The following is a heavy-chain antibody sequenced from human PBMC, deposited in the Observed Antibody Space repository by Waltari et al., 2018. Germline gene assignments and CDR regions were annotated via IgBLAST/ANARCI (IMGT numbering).Heavy chain of an antibody. D-gene: IGHD4-4*01. V-gene: IGHV3-23*01. Sequence: VQLLESGGGLVQPGGSLRLSCAASGFTFSNYAMSWVRQAPGKGLEWVSVINGGGVNTYYADSVKGRLTISRDNSKNTLYLQMNSLRAEDTAVYYCAKHPTVGNFDYWGQGTLVTVSP. CDR3: AKHPTVGNFDY. J-gene: IGHJ4*02. CDR1: GFTFSNYA. CDR2: INGGGVNT.